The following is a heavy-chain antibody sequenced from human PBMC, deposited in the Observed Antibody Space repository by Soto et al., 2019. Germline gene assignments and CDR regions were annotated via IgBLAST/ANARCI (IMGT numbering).Heavy chain of an antibody. CDR1: GGSMTGYF. J-gene: IGHJ6*02. CDR2: IFYAGTT. CDR3: ARHDAIRKLQNGMGF. Sequence: SETLSLTCTVSGGSMTGYFWSWIRQPPGRGLEWIGYIFYAGTTLYTPSLKSRVTVSIDTSMNQFSLNLRSVSASDTAVYYCARHDAIRKLQNGMGFWGQGTKVTVSS. V-gene: IGHV4-59*08.